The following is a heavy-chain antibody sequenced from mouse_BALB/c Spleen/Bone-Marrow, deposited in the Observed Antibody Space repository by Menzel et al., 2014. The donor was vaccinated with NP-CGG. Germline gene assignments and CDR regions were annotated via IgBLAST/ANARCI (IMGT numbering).Heavy chain of an antibody. CDR3: ASYYYGYYFDS. J-gene: IGHJ2*01. CDR2: IDPANGNT. D-gene: IGHD1-1*01. Sequence: EVQLQQSGAELVKPGASVKLSCTASGFNIKDTYMHWVKQRPEQGLEWIGRIDPANGNTKYDPKFQGKATITADTSSNTAYLLLSSLTSEDTAVYYGASYYYGYYFDSWGQGTPPTVAS. CDR1: GFNIKDTY. V-gene: IGHV14-3*02.